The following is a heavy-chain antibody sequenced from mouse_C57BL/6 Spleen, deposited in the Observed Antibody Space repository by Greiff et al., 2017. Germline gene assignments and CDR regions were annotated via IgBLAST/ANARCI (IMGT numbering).Heavy chain of an antibody. CDR3: ARKYYSNHYAMDY. CDR1: GFSLTSYG. D-gene: IGHD2-5*01. CDR2: IWSGGST. J-gene: IGHJ4*01. V-gene: IGHV2-2*01. Sequence: VQGVESGPGLVQPSQSLSITCTVSGFSLTSYGVHWVRQSPGKGLEWLGVIWSGGSTDYNAAFISRLSISKDNSKSQVFFKMNSLQADDTAIYYCARKYYSNHYAMDYWGQGTSVTVSS.